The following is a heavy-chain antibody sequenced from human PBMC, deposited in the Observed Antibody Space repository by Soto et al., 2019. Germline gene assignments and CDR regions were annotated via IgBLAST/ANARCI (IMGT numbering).Heavy chain of an antibody. Sequence: SVKVSCKASGGTFSSYSINWVRQAPGQGFEWMGGIIPILGTANFTQKFQGRVTMTRDTSTSTVYMELSSLRSEDTAVYYCARARNYYDSSDIDYWGQGTLVTVSS. V-gene: IGHV1-69*05. D-gene: IGHD3-22*01. CDR3: ARARNYYDSSDIDY. CDR1: GGTFSSYS. CDR2: IIPILGTA. J-gene: IGHJ4*02.